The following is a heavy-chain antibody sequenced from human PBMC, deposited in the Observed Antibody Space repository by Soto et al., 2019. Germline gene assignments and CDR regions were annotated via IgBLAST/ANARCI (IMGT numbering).Heavy chain of an antibody. CDR3: ARDGPPYDILTGYPPGYYFDY. D-gene: IGHD3-9*01. V-gene: IGHV3-33*01. J-gene: IGHJ4*02. Sequence: GSLRLSCAASGFTFSSYGMHWVRQAPGKGLEWVAVIWYDGSNKYYADSVKGRFTISRDNSKNTLYLQMNSLRAEDTAVYYCARDGPPYDILTGYPPGYYFDYWGQ. CDR2: IWYDGSNK. CDR1: GFTFSSYG.